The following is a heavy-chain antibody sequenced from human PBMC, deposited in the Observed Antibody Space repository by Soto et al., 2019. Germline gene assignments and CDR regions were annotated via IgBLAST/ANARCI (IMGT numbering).Heavy chain of an antibody. CDR1: GFSLSTSGVG. J-gene: IGHJ5*02. D-gene: IGHD6-13*01. V-gene: IGHV2-5*02. CDR2: IYWDDDK. Sequence: SGPTLVNPTQTRTLTWTFSGFSLSTSGVGVGWIRQPPGKALEWLALIYWDDDKRYSPSLKSRLTITKDTSKNQVVLTMTNMDPVDTATYYCAHRPGYSSSWSTGSWFDPWGQGTLVTVSS. CDR3: AHRPGYSSSWSTGSWFDP.